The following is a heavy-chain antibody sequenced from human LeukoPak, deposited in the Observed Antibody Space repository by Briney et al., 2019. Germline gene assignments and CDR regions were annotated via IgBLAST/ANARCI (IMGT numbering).Heavy chain of an antibody. Sequence: AGGSLRLSCAASGFTFSTYSMNWVRQAPGKGLEWVSSIGGSSSSIYYAGSVKGRFTISRDNAKNSLYLQMNSLRAEDTAVYYCAREVAEAFDYWGQGTLVTVSS. V-gene: IGHV3-21*01. D-gene: IGHD6-19*01. CDR2: IGGSSSSI. J-gene: IGHJ4*02. CDR3: AREVAEAFDY. CDR1: GFTFSTYS.